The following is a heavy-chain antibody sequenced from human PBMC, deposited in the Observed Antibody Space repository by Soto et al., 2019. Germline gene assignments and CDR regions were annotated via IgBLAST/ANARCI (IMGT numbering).Heavy chain of an antibody. D-gene: IGHD3-3*01. CDR1: GFTFSSYW. Sequence: GSLRLSCAASGFTFSSYWMSWVRQAPGKGLEWVANIKQDGSEKYYVDSVKGRFTISRDNAKNSLYLQMNSLRAEDTAVYYCARITIFGFNWFDPWGQGTLVTVSS. CDR2: IKQDGSEK. J-gene: IGHJ5*02. CDR3: ARITIFGFNWFDP. V-gene: IGHV3-7*03.